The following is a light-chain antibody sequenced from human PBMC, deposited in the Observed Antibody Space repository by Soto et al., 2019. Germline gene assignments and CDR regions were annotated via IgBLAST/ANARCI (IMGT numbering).Light chain of an antibody. CDR3: QQYGRT. Sequence: VLTQSPGTLSLSPGERAALSSRASESVSGSYIAWYQQKVGQSPRLLIYGASNRATGIPDRFSGSGSGTDFTLSISRLEPEDFAMYYCQQYGRTFGLGTKVDI. CDR1: ESVSGSY. J-gene: IGKJ1*01. V-gene: IGKV3-20*01. CDR2: GAS.